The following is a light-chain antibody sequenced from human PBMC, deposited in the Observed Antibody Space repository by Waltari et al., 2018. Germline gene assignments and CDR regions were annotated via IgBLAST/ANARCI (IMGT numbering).Light chain of an antibody. Sequence: EIVMTQSPATLSVSPGERATLSCRASQSVSSNLAWYQQRPGQAPRLLIYGASSRATGIPARFSGSGSGTEFTLTITSLQSEDFAVYYCQQYNTRPPKTFGGGTKVEIK. CDR1: QSVSSN. V-gene: IGKV3-15*01. CDR2: GAS. CDR3: QQYNTRPPKT. J-gene: IGKJ4*01.